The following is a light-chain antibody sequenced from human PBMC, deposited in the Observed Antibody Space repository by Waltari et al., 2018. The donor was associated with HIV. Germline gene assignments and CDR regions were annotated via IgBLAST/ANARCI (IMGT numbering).Light chain of an antibody. Sequence: DTQMTQSPSSLSASVGDRVTITCRASQTISSFLNCYQQKPGKAPNLLIFTASTLQSGVPSRFSGSGSGTDFTLTISRLQPEDIATYYCQQAYITPWTFGQGTKVEVK. J-gene: IGKJ1*01. V-gene: IGKV1-39*01. CDR2: TAS. CDR1: QTISSF. CDR3: QQAYITPWT.